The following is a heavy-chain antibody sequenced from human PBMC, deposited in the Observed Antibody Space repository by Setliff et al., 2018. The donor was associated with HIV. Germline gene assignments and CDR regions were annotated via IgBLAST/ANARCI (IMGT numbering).Heavy chain of an antibody. CDR3: ARTRYYYDSSDRYWVIDS. J-gene: IGHJ5*01. CDR1: GGSISSSSYY. CDR2: IYSSGST. Sequence: SETLSLTCTVSGGSISSSSYYWGWIRQPPGKGLEWIGSIYSSGSTYYNPSLKSRVSMSLDTSKNQFSLKLTSVTAADTAAYFCARTRYYYDSSDRYWVIDSWGPGTLVTVSS. V-gene: IGHV4-39*07. D-gene: IGHD3-22*01.